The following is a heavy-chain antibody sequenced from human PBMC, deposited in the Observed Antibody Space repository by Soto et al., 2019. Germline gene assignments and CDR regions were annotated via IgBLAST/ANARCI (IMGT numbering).Heavy chain of an antibody. CDR2: ISSSSSTI. CDR3: ARDQSSITIFGVVIWRWFDP. CDR1: GFTFSSYS. Sequence: GGSLSLSCAASGFTFSSYSMNWVRQAPGKGLEWVSYISSSSSTIYYADSVKGRFTISRDNAKNSLYLQMNSLRDEDTAVYYCARDQSSITIFGVVIWRWFDPWGQGTLVTVSS. D-gene: IGHD3-3*01. J-gene: IGHJ5*02. V-gene: IGHV3-48*02.